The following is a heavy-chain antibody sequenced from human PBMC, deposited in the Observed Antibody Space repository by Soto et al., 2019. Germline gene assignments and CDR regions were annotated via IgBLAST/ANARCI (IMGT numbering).Heavy chain of an antibody. V-gene: IGHV4-34*01. J-gene: IGHJ3*02. CDR1: GGSFSGYY. CDR2: INHSGST. Sequence: SETLSLTCAVYGGSFSGYYWSWIRQPPGKGLEWIGEINHSGSTNYNPSLKSRVTISVDTCKNQFSLKLSSVTAADTAVYYCARVVGILDAFDIWGQGTMVTVSS. CDR3: ARVVGILDAFDI. D-gene: IGHD2-2*01.